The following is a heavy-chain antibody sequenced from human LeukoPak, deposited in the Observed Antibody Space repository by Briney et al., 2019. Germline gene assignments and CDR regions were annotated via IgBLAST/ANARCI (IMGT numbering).Heavy chain of an antibody. D-gene: IGHD1-26*01. CDR3: ARGSGSYWNWFDP. Sequence: GGSLRLSCAASGFTFSDYYMSWVRQAPGKGLEWASVIYSGGSTYYADSVKGRFTISRDNSKNTLYLQMNSLRAEDTAVYYCARGSGSYWNWFDPWGQGTLVTVSS. V-gene: IGHV3-53*01. CDR2: IYSGGST. J-gene: IGHJ5*02. CDR1: GFTFSDYY.